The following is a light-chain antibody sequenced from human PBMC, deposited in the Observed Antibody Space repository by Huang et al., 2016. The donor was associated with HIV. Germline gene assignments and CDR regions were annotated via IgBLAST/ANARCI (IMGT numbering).Light chain of an antibody. J-gene: IGKJ4*01. CDR3: LHCGTSSFT. Sequence: DIVLTQSPGTLSLSPGESATLSCWASQSINTYYLAWYQQKPGQAPRLLIFGASSRATGVPDRFSGSGSGTDFTLTISRLEPEDSAMYYGLHCGTSSFTFGGGTKVEIK. CDR1: QSINTYY. V-gene: IGKV3-20*01. CDR2: GAS.